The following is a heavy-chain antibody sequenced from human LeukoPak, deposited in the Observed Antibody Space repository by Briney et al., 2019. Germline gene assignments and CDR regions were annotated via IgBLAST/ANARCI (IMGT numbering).Heavy chain of an antibody. Sequence: TGGSLRLSCTASGFTFSTYDMHWVRQAPGKGLQWVTFIRYDGNSESYADSVKGRFTISRDNVKNSLYLQMNSLRAEDTAVYYCARGPHQTIAAADYWGQGTLVTVSS. CDR2: IRYDGNSE. CDR1: GFTFSTYD. CDR3: ARGPHQTIAAADY. V-gene: IGHV3-30*02. J-gene: IGHJ4*02. D-gene: IGHD6-13*01.